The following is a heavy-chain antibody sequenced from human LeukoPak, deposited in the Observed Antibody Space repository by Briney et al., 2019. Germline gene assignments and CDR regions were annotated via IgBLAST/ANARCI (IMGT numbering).Heavy chain of an antibody. CDR1: GYTFTDYY. D-gene: IGHD7-27*01. CDR3: AADKKLGYFDY. V-gene: IGHV1-2*06. Sequence: ASVKVSCKASGYTFTDYYMHWVRQAPGQGLEWMGRINPNSGGTNYAQKFHGRVTMTRDTSINTAYMELSRLRSDDTAVYYCAADKKLGYFDYWGQGTLVTVSS. J-gene: IGHJ4*02. CDR2: INPNSGGT.